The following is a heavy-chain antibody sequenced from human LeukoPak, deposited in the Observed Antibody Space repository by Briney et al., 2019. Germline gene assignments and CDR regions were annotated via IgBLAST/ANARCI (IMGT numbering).Heavy chain of an antibody. CDR2: ISYDGSNK. CDR1: GFTFSSYA. CDR3: ARDLEGYSSGWTHFQH. J-gene: IGHJ1*01. D-gene: IGHD6-19*01. Sequence: GGSLRLSCAASGFTFSSYAMHWVRQAPGKGLEWVAVISYDGSNKYYADSVKGRFTIPRDNSENTLYLQMNSLRAEDTAVYYCARDLEGYSSGWTHFQHWGQGTLVTVSS. V-gene: IGHV3-30*04.